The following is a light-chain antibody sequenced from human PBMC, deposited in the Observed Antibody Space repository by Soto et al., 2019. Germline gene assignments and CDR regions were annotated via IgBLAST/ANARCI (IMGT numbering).Light chain of an antibody. J-gene: IGKJ5*01. CDR2: TAS. V-gene: IGKV1D-16*01. CDR3: QPYSTYPRP. CDR1: QGVGTF. Sequence: DIRLTQSPSSLSASVGDRVTITCRASQGVGTFLAWYQHKPGKAPKSLIKTASTFQSGVPSRFSGGGSGTDFTLNISSLQPEDFAPYYCQPYSTYPRPFGQGTRVDLK.